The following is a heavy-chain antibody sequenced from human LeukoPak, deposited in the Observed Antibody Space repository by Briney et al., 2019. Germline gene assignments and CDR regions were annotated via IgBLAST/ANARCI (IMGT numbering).Heavy chain of an antibody. CDR1: GGSFSGYY. J-gene: IGHJ4*02. Sequence: PSETLSLTCAVYGGSFSGYYWSWIRQPPGKGLEWIGEINHSGSTNYNPSLKSRVTISVDTSKNQFSLKLSSVTAADTAVYYCAKYAITFGGLSYWGQGTLVTVSS. CDR2: INHSGST. D-gene: IGHD3-16*01. V-gene: IGHV4-34*01. CDR3: AKYAITFGGLSY.